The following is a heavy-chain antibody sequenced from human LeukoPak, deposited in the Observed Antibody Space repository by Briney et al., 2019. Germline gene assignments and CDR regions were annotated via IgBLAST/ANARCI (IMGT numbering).Heavy chain of an antibody. D-gene: IGHD3-3*01. V-gene: IGHV3-7*01. CDR3: ARDNGVVHGVYYMDV. Sequence: GGSLRLSCAASGFTFSNYWMTWARQAPGKGLEWVADIKQDGSEKLYVNSVRGRFTISRDNAKMSLFLQMNSLRAEDTAVYYCARDNGVVHGVYYMDVWGKGTTVTVS. CDR1: GFTFSNYW. CDR2: IKQDGSEK. J-gene: IGHJ6*03.